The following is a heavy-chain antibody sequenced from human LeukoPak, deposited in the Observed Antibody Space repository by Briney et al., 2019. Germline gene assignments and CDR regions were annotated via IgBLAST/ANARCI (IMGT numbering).Heavy chain of an antibody. V-gene: IGHV4-34*01. D-gene: IGHD2-2*01. J-gene: IGHJ5*02. CDR3: ARGLQYCSSTSCLGRFDP. Sequence: PSETLSLTCAVYGGSFCGYYWSWIRQPPGKGLEWIGEINHSGSTNYNPSLKSRVTISVDTSKNQLSMKLSSVTAADTAVYYCARGLQYCSSTSCLGRFDPWGQGTLVTVSS. CDR2: INHSGST. CDR1: GGSFCGYY.